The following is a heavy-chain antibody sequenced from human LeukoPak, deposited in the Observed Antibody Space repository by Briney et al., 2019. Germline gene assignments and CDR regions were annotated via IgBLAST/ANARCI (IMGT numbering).Heavy chain of an antibody. V-gene: IGHV4-38-2*02. D-gene: IGHD5-18*01. CDR2: IYHSGST. J-gene: IGHJ4*02. CDR3: ARDRPGYSYGYGLKY. Sequence: KASETLSLTCTVSGCSISSGYCWGWIRQPPGKGLEWIGSIYHSGSTYYNPSLKSRVTISVDTSKNQFSLKLSSVTAADTAVYYCARDRPGYSYGYGLKYWGQGTLVTVSS. CDR1: GCSISSGYC.